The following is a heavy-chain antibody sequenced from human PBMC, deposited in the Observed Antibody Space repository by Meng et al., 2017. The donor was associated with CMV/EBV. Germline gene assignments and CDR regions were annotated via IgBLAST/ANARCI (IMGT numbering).Heavy chain of an antibody. J-gene: IGHJ5*02. CDR2: IYTSGST. CDR3: AREAFKVLFFPFDP. V-gene: IGHV4-61*02. D-gene: IGHD1-1*01. Sequence: QGQLQEPGPGLVKPSQPLSLTCTGSGGSISSGSYYWSWIRQPAGKGLEWIGRIYTSGSTNYNPSLKSRVTISVDTSKNQFSLKLSSVTAADTAVYYCAREAFKVLFFPFDPWGQGTLVTVSS. CDR1: GGSISSGSYY.